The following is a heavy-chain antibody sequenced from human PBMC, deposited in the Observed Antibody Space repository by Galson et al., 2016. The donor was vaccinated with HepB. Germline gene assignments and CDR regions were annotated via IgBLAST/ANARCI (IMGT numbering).Heavy chain of an antibody. CDR1: RFTFSSYW. D-gene: IGHD2-21*02. CDR2: ISGDASGT. Sequence: SLRLSCADSRFTFSSYWMHWVRQVPGKGPVWVSVISGDASGTRYADSVKGRFTISRDNAKNSLYLQMNSLRAEDTAVYYCARDRGGGDPGGDAFDIWGQGTMVTVSS. CDR3: ARDRGGGDPGGDAFDI. J-gene: IGHJ3*02. V-gene: IGHV3-74*01.